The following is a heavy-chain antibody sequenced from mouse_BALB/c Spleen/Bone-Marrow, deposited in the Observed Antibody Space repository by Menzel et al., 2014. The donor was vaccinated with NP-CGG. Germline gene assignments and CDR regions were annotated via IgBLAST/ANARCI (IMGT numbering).Heavy chain of an antibody. D-gene: IGHD1-1*01. J-gene: IGHJ2*01. CDR3: ARESLYGSNYY. CDR2: INPSSGYT. V-gene: IGHV1-4*01. Sequence: VQLVGSGAELARPGASVKMSCKASGYTFTSYTMHWVKQRPGQGLEWIGYINPSSGYTNYNQKFKDKATLTADKSSSTAYMQLSSLTSEDSAVYYCARESLYGSNYYWGQGTTLTVSS. CDR1: GYTFTSYT.